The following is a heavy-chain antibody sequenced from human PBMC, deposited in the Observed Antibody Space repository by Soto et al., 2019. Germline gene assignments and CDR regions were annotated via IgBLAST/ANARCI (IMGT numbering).Heavy chain of an antibody. D-gene: IGHD3-10*01. V-gene: IGHV4-39*01. CDR1: GGSISSSSYY. J-gene: IGHJ6*03. CDR3: ARQAYGSGSYVHFYYYYYMDV. Sequence: SETLSLTCTVSGGSISSSSYYWGWIRQPPGKGLEWIGSIYYSGSTYYNPSLKSRVTISVDTSKNQFSLKLSSVTAADTAVYYCARQAYGSGSYVHFYYYYYMDVWGKGTTVTVSS. CDR2: IYYSGST.